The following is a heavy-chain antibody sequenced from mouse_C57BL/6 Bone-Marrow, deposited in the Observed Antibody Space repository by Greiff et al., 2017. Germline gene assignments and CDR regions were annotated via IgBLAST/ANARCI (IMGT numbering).Heavy chain of an antibody. CDR2: IWSGGST. CDR1: GFSLTSYG. J-gene: IGHJ1*03. Sequence: QVQLQQSGPGLVQPSQSLSITCTVPGFSLTSYGVHWVRQPPGQGLEWPGVIWSGGSTDYNAAFISRLSISKDNSKSQVFFKMNSLQADDTAIYYCAKNSGSSYCWYFVVWGTGTTVTVSS. CDR3: AKNSGSSYCWYFVV. V-gene: IGHV2-4*01. D-gene: IGHD1-1*01.